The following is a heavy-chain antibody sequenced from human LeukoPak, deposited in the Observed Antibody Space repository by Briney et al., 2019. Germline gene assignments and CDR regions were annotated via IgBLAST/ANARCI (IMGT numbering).Heavy chain of an antibody. V-gene: IGHV3-23*01. D-gene: IGHD3-22*01. CDR1: GFTFSSST. J-gene: IGHJ5*02. Sequence: GGSLRLSCAASGFTFSSSTMDWVRQAPGKGLEWVSAISATGRSTYYADSVKGRLTISRDNSRNTLYLQMNSLRAEDTAVYYCAKDQPPYYYDSSGYYLTTWGQGTLVTVSS. CDR3: AKDQPPYYYDSSGYYLTT. CDR2: ISATGRST.